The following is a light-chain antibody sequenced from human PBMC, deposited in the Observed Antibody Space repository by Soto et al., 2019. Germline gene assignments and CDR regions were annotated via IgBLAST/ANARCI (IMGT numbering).Light chain of an antibody. CDR1: QSVSSY. CDR2: GAS. Sequence: EIVLTQSPSTLSLSPGERATLSCRASQSVSSYLAWYQQKPGQAPRLLIYGASSRATGIPDRFSGSGFGTDFTLTISSLEPEDFAVYYCQQRSTWPPALSFGGGTKVDIK. J-gene: IGKJ4*01. CDR3: QQRSTWPPALS. V-gene: IGKV3-11*01.